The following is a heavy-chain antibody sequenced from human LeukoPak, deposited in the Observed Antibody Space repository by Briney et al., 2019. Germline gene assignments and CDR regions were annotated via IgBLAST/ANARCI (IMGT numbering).Heavy chain of an antibody. J-gene: IGHJ3*02. CDR1: GESISGFY. D-gene: IGHD1-26*01. CDR3: ARAGRWEGRPHAFDI. Sequence: PSETLSLTCTVSGESISGFYWTWIRQPPGKGLEWIGYIYYSGSTNYNPSLKSRVTISVDTSKNQFSLKLSSVTAADTAVYYCARAGRWEGRPHAFDIWGQGTMVAVSS. CDR2: IYYSGST. V-gene: IGHV4-59*01.